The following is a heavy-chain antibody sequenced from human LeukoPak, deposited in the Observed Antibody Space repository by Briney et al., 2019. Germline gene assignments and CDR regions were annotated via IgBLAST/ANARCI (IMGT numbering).Heavy chain of an antibody. CDR2: IYSSGST. J-gene: IGHJ6*03. Sequence: SETLSLTCTVSGGSIRGYYWSWIRQSPEKGLEWIGYIYSSGSTNYNPSLKSRVTMSVDTSKNQLSLKVSSVTAADTAVYYCARVFDSGSQAYFYYMDVWGKGTTVIISS. V-gene: IGHV4-59*01. D-gene: IGHD3-10*01. CDR3: ARVFDSGSQAYFYYMDV. CDR1: GGSIRGYY.